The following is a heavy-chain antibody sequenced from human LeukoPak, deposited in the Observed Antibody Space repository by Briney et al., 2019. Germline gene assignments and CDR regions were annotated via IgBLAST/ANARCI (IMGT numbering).Heavy chain of an antibody. Sequence: SETLSLTCTVSGGSLSSSSYYWGWVRQPPGTGLEWVGSIYYSGSTYYNPSLKSRVTISVDTSKNQFSLKLSSVTAADTAVYYCARRALRYFDPDAFDIWGQGTMVTVSS. V-gene: IGHV4-39*01. CDR2: IYYSGST. J-gene: IGHJ3*02. CDR1: GGSLSSSSYY. CDR3: ARRALRYFDPDAFDI. D-gene: IGHD3-9*01.